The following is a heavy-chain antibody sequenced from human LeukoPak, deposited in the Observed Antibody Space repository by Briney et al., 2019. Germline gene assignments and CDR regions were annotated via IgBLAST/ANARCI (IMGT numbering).Heavy chain of an antibody. Sequence: GGSLRLSCAASGFTFSSYSMNWVRQAPGKGLEWVSYISSSSSTIYYADSVKGRFTISRDNAKNSLYLQMNSRRAEDTAVYYCARETSSWDAFDIWGQGTMVTVSS. CDR1: GFTFSSYS. D-gene: IGHD6-13*01. CDR3: ARETSSWDAFDI. CDR2: ISSSSSTI. J-gene: IGHJ3*02. V-gene: IGHV3-48*01.